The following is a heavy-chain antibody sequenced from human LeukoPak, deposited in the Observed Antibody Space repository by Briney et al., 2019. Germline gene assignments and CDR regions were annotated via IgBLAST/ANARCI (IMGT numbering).Heavy chain of an antibody. CDR2: ISAYNGNT. V-gene: IGHV1-18*01. J-gene: IGHJ4*02. D-gene: IGHD3-22*01. Sequence: GASVKVSCKASGYTFTSYGIGWVRQAPGQGLEWMGWISAYNGNTNYAQKLQGRVTMTTDTSTSTAYMELRSLRSDDTAVYYCARAASYDSSGYPPYYFDYWGQGTLVTVSS. CDR3: ARAASYDSSGYPPYYFDY. CDR1: GYTFTSYG.